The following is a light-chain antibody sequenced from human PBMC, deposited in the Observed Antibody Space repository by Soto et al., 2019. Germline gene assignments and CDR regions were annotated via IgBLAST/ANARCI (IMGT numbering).Light chain of an antibody. J-gene: IGLJ2*01. CDR1: SSDVGGYNY. Sequence: SALTQPASVSGSPGQSITISCTGTSSDVGGYNYVSWYQQYPGKAPKLMIYDVSDRPSGISNRFSGSKSGNTASLTISGLQAEDEADYYCSSYTRSSTLVFGGGTKVTVL. CDR2: DVS. CDR3: SSYTRSSTLV. V-gene: IGLV2-14*01.